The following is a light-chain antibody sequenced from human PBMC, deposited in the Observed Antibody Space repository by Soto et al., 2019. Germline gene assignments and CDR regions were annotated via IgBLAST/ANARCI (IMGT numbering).Light chain of an antibody. CDR1: SSDVGAYNY. J-gene: IGLJ2*01. CDR3: SSVAGSRVLV. CDR2: EVS. V-gene: IGLV2-14*01. Sequence: QSALTQPASVSGSPGQSITISCTGTSSDVGAYNYVSCYQQHPGKPPQLIIYEVSDRPSGVSNRFSGSNSGNTASLTISGLQAEDEAVYYCSSVAGSRVLVLGGGTKLTVL.